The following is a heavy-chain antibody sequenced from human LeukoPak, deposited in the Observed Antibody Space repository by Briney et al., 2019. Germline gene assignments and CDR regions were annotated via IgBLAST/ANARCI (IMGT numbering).Heavy chain of an antibody. CDR2: IRYDGSNK. CDR1: GFTFSSYG. CDR3: AKELVPAAPDAFDI. D-gene: IGHD2-2*01. J-gene: IGHJ3*02. V-gene: IGHV3-30*02. Sequence: GGSLRLSCAVSGFTFSSYGMHWVRQAPGKGLEWVAFIRYDGSNKYYADSVKGRFTISRDNSKNTLYLQMNSLRAEDTAVYYCAKELVPAAPDAFDIWGQGTMVTVSS.